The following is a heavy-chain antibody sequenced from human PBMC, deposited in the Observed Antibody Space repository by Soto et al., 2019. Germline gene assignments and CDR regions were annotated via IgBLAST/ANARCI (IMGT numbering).Heavy chain of an antibody. CDR2: VGGSDTDK. D-gene: IGHD2-8*01. CDR1: GFIFIAYA. Sequence: GGSLRLSCAASGFIFIAYAMSWVRQAPWKGLQWVSGVGGSDTDKHYADSVRGRFTVSRDNSKNTLYLQMNSLRADDTAVYYCAKDVTGVDGVWDPFDMWGQGTEVTVSS. CDR3: AKDVTGVDGVWDPFDM. J-gene: IGHJ3*02. V-gene: IGHV3-23*01.